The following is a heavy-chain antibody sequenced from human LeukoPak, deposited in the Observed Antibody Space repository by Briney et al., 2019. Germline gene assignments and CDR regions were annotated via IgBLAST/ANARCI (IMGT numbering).Heavy chain of an antibody. D-gene: IGHD1-26*01. V-gene: IGHV3-23*01. CDR3: ARVGGSYFFDY. J-gene: IGHJ4*02. CDR2: ISGSGGST. Sequence: GGSLRLSCAASGFTFSSYAMSWVRQAPGRGLEWVSSISGSGGSTYYADSVKGRFTISRDNSKDTLYLQMHSLRGEDTAVYYCARVGGSYFFDYWGQGTLVTVSS. CDR1: GFTFSSYA.